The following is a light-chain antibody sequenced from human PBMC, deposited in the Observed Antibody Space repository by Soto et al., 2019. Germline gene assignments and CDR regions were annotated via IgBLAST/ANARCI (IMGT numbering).Light chain of an antibody. CDR1: QSVSSK. CDR3: QQYNNWPL. CDR2: DAS. Sequence: EILMTQSPASLSESPGERATLSCRASQSVSSKLAWYQQKPGKAPRLLIYDASTRATGIPARLSGSGSGTEFTLTIRSLQSEDFAIYYCQQYNNWPLFGQGTKVDIK. V-gene: IGKV3-15*01. J-gene: IGKJ1*01.